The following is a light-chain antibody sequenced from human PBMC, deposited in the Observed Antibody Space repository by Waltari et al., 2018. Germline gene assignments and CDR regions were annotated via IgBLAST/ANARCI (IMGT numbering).Light chain of an antibody. CDR3: MQALQIPWT. CDR2: KSS. CDR1: QFIDNW. J-gene: IGKJ1*01. V-gene: IGKV1-5*03. Sequence: DIRMTQSPSTLSASVGDTVTISCRASQFIDNWLAWYQQRPGRAPQLLIYKSSILQIGVPSRFSGSGSGTEFTLTISSLQPDDFATYYCMQALQIPWTFGQGTKVEIK.